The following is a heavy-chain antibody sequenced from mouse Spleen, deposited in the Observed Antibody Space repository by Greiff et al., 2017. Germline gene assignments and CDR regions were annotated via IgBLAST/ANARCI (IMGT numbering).Heavy chain of an antibody. CDR1: GFTFSSYA. V-gene: IGHV5-9*04. CDR3: ARLGYDAAWFAY. D-gene: IGHD2-14*01. J-gene: IGHJ3*01. Sequence: EVKLMESGGGLVKLGGSLKLSCAASGFTFSSYAMSWVRQTPEKRLEWVATISSGGGNTYYPDSVKGRFTISRDNAKNTLYLQMSSLKSEDTAMYYCARLGYDAAWFAYWGQGTLVTVSA. CDR2: ISSGGGNT.